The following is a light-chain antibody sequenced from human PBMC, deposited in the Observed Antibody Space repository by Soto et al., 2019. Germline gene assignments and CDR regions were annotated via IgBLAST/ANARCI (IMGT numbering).Light chain of an antibody. CDR1: QTISSY. Sequence: DIQMTQSPSSLSASVGDRVTITCRASQTISSYLNWYQQKPGKAPKVLIYAASSLESVVPSRFSASESGTDLTLTISSLQPEESATYFCQQSYSTPIIFGQGTRLEIK. CDR3: QQSYSTPII. V-gene: IGKV1-39*01. CDR2: AAS. J-gene: IGKJ5*01.